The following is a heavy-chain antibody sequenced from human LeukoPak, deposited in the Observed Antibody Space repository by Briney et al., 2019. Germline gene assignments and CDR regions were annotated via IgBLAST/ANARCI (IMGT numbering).Heavy chain of an antibody. CDR3: ARGWHPGYLAY. CDR1: GFTFSSYS. V-gene: IGHV3-21*01. CDR2: ISSSSSYI. Sequence: GGSLRLSCAASGFTFSSYSMNWVRQAPGQGLEWVSSISSSSSYIYYADSVKGRFTISRDNAKNSLYLRMNSLRAEDTAVYYCARGWHPGYLAYWGQGTLVTVSS. J-gene: IGHJ4*02.